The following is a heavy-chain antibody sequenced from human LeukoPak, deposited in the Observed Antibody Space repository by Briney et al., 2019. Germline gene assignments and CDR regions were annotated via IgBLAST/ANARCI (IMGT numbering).Heavy chain of an antibody. CDR3: ARSHYYGSGSYYNVPKD. J-gene: IGHJ4*02. Sequence: GGSLRLSCAASGFTFSSYSMNWVRQAPGKGLEWVSYISSSSSTIYYADSVKGRFTISRDNAKNSLYLQMNSLRAEDTAVYYCARSHYYGSGSYYNVPKDWGQGTLVTVSS. CDR1: GFTFSSYS. D-gene: IGHD3-10*01. CDR2: ISSSSSTI. V-gene: IGHV3-48*04.